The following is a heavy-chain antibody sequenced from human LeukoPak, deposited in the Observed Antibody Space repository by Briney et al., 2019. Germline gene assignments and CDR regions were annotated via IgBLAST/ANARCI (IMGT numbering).Heavy chain of an antibody. D-gene: IGHD5-18*01. CDR3: ASSYGLNWFDP. Sequence: TSETLSLTCTVSGYSISSGYYWGWIRQPPGKGLEWIGSIYHSGSTYYNPSLKSRVTISVDTSKNQFPLKLSSVTAADTAVYYCASSYGLNWFDPWGQGTLVTVSS. CDR1: GYSISSGYY. V-gene: IGHV4-38-2*02. J-gene: IGHJ5*02. CDR2: IYHSGST.